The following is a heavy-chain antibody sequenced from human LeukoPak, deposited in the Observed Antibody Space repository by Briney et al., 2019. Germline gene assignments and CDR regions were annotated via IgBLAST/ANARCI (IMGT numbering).Heavy chain of an antibody. CDR1: GGSISGSSYY. V-gene: IGHV4-39*01. Sequence: PSETLSLTCTVSGGSISGSSYYWGWIRQPPGKGLEWIGNVHYSGTTYYSPSLKSRVIISVDTSKNQFSLKLSSVTAADTAIYYCARTEGKLYLDNWGRGTLVTVSS. J-gene: IGHJ4*02. CDR2: VHYSGTT. CDR3: ARTEGKLYLDN. D-gene: IGHD2-15*01.